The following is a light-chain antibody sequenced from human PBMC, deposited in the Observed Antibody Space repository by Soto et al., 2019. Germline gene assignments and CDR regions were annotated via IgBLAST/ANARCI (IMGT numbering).Light chain of an antibody. Sequence: QSVLTQPPSASGSRGQSVTISCTGTSVDINYVSWVQQHPGKAPKLIICEVTKRPSVVPDRFSGSKSGNTASLTVSGLQDDYEADYYCSSYAGRDIWVFGGGTKLTVL. V-gene: IGLV2-8*01. CDR1: SVDINY. J-gene: IGLJ3*02. CDR2: EVT. CDR3: SSYAGRDIWV.